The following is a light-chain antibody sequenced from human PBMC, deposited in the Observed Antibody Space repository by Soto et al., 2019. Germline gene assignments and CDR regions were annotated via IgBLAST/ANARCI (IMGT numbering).Light chain of an antibody. J-gene: IGKJ2*01. Sequence: IVMTQSPLSLPVTPGEPASISCRSSQSLLHSDGKTYFDWYLQKPGQSPQLLIYLGSNRASGVPDRFSGSGSGTDFTLKISRVEAEDVGVYYCMQVLQTPYTFGQGTKLEIK. V-gene: IGKV2-28*01. CDR3: MQVLQTPYT. CDR2: LGS. CDR1: QSLLHSDGKTY.